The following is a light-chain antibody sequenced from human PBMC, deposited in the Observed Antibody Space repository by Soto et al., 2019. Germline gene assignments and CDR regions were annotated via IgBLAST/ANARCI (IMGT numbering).Light chain of an antibody. V-gene: IGKV4-1*01. CDR2: WAS. Sequence: DIVMTQSPDSLTVSLGERATINCKSSQSILSSSNNKNYLAWYQQKPGQPPKLLISWASTRDSGVPDRFSGSGSGATFTLTISSLQAEDVAVYYCQQYYNSPITFGQGTRREIK. CDR3: QQYYNSPIT. J-gene: IGKJ5*01. CDR1: QSILSSSNNKNY.